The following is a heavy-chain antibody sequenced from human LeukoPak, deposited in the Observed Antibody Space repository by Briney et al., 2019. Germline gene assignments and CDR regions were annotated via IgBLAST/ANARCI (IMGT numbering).Heavy chain of an antibody. V-gene: IGHV3-23*01. J-gene: IGHJ4*02. Sequence: GGSLRLSCAASGFTFSSYAMSWVRQAPGKGLEWVSTISGSGTTTYYTDSVKGRFTISRDNSKNTLYLQMNSLRAEDTAVYYCTKRPVVVITTPYFDYWGQGTLVTVSS. CDR2: ISGSGTTT. CDR3: TKRPVVVITTPYFDY. D-gene: IGHD3-22*01. CDR1: GFTFSSYA.